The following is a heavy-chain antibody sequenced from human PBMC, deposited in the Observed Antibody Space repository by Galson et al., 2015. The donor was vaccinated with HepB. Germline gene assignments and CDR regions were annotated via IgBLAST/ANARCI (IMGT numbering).Heavy chain of an antibody. J-gene: IGHJ4*02. CDR1: GFTFSSYS. V-gene: IGHV3-48*01. D-gene: IGHD2-2*01. Sequence: SLRLSCAASGFTFSSYSMNWVRQAPGKGLEWVSYISSSSSTIYYADSVKGRFTISRDNSKNTLYLQMNSLRAEDTAVYYCAKDEGIVVVPAAHDYWGQGTLVTVSS. CDR3: AKDEGIVVVPAAHDY. CDR2: ISSSSSTI.